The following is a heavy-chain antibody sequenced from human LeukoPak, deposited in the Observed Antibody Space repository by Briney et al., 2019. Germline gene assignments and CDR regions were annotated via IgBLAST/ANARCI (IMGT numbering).Heavy chain of an antibody. Sequence: SETLSLTCTVSGGSISSGGYYWSWIRQHPGKGLEWIGYIYYSGSTYYNPSLKSRVTISVDTSKNQFSLKLSSVTAADTAVYYCARERTGTYEAGDAFDIWGQGTMVTVSS. V-gene: IGHV4-31*03. CDR3: ARERTGTYEAGDAFDI. J-gene: IGHJ3*02. D-gene: IGHD3-22*01. CDR1: GGSISSGGYY. CDR2: IYYSGST.